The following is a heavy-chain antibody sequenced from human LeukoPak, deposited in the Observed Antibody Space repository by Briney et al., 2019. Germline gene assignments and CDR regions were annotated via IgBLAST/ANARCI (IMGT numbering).Heavy chain of an antibody. V-gene: IGHV4-4*07. CDR2: SYTSGST. CDR1: GRSISRYY. D-gene: IGHD2-15*01. J-gene: IGHJ5*02. CDR3: ARDNTGVAASAFDP. Sequence: SETLSLTCTVCGRSISRYYWSWMRQPAGKGVEWIGRSYTSGSTNYNPSLKSRVTMSVDTSKNQFSLKLSSVTAADTAVYYCARDNTGVAASAFDPWGQGTLVTVSS.